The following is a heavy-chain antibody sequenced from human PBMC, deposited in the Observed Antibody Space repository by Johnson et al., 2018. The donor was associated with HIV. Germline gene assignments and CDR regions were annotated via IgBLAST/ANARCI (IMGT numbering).Heavy chain of an antibody. CDR1: GFTFSNYA. CDR2: ISYDGSNK. V-gene: IGHV3-30*04. CDR3: ARDEWSRSSGDAFDI. D-gene: IGHD6-6*01. Sequence: QVQLVESGGGVVQPWRSLRLSCAASGFTFSNYAVHWVRQAPGKGLEWVAVISYDGSNKYYADSVKGRFTISRDNSKNTLYLQMNSLRPEDTAVYYCARDEWSRSSGDAFDIWGQGTMVTVSS. J-gene: IGHJ3*02.